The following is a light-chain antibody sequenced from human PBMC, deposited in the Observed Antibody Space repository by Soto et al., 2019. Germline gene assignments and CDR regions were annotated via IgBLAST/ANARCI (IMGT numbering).Light chain of an antibody. J-gene: IGKJ1*01. Sequence: VLTQSPGTLSLSPGERATLSCRASQNVSSNYLVWCQRKPGQAPRLLICDASTRATGIPDRSSGSGSGADFTLTISRLEPEDFAVFCCQHYGTSRWTFGRGTKVEI. V-gene: IGKV3-20*01. CDR1: QNVSSNY. CDR2: DAS. CDR3: QHYGTSRWT.